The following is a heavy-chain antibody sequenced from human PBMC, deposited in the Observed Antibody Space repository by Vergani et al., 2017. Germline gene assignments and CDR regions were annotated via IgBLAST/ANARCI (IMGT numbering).Heavy chain of an antibody. CDR1: GYPISSGYY. CDR3: ARGRDWGRGAFDI. CDR2: IYHSGST. V-gene: IGHV4-38-2*01. Sequence: QVQPQESGPGLVKPSETLSLTCAVSGYPISSGYYWGWVRQPPGKGLEWIGSIYHSGSTYYNPSLKSRVTISVDTSKNQFSLKLSSVTAADTAVYYCARGRDWGRGAFDIWGQGTMVTVSS. D-gene: IGHD7-27*01. J-gene: IGHJ3*02.